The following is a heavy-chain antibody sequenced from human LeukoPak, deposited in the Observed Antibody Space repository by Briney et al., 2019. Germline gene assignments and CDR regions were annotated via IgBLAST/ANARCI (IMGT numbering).Heavy chain of an antibody. J-gene: IGHJ4*02. Sequence: ASVTDTFMTSGYSYTSYGIDWVRQAPGQGLEWRGWISAYDGKTDYAQNFKGRVTMTTDTSTSTVYMDLRSLRSDDTAVYFCARDELGYSNRWYVESTFHYWRQGTLVTVSS. CDR1: GYSYTSYG. D-gene: IGHD6-19*01. V-gene: IGHV1-18*01. CDR3: ARDELGYSNRWYVESTFHY. CDR2: ISAYDGKT.